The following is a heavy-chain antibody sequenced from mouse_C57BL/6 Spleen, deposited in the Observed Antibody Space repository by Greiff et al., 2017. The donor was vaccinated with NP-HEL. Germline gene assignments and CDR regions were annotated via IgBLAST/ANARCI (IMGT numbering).Heavy chain of an antibody. CDR3: ARNYGSSYGFDY. V-gene: IGHV1-69*01. Sequence: QVHVKQPGAELVMPGASVKLSCKASGYTFTSYWMHWVKQRPGQGLEWIGEIDPSDSYTNYNQKFKGKSTLTVDKSSSTAYMQLSSLTSEDSAVYYCARNYGSSYGFDYWGQGTTLTVSS. CDR2: IDPSDSYT. CDR1: GYTFTSYW. J-gene: IGHJ2*01. D-gene: IGHD1-1*01.